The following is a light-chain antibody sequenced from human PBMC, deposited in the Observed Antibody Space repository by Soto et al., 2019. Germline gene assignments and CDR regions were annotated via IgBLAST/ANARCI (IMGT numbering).Light chain of an antibody. CDR2: EAS. Sequence: DIQMTQSPSTLSASVGDRVTITCRASQSISGSLAWYQQKPGKASKLLIYEASNLKSGVPSRFSGSGSGTDYPLTISSLQPDDSASYYCQQYNGYWTFGQGTRVEIK. CDR3: QQYNGYWT. J-gene: IGKJ1*01. CDR1: QSISGS. V-gene: IGKV1-5*03.